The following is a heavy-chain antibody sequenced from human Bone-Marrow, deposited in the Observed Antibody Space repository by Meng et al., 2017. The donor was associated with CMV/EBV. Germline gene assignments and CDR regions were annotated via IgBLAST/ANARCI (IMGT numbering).Heavy chain of an antibody. D-gene: IGHD2-2*01. CDR1: GGSFSGYY. CDR2: INHSGST. V-gene: IGHV4-34*01. Sequence: SETLSLTCAVYGGSFSGYYWSWIRQPPGKGLEWIGEINHSGSTNYNPSLKSRVTISVDTSKNQFSLKLSSVTAADTAVYYCARLKYCSSTSCYRPKGYYYYYGMDVCGQGTTVTVSS. CDR3: ARLKYCSSTSCYRPKGYYYYYGMDV. J-gene: IGHJ6*02.